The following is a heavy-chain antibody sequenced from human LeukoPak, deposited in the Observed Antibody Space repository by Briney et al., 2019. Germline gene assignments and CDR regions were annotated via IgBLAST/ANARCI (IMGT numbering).Heavy chain of an antibody. CDR1: GFTFSSYG. V-gene: IGHV3-30*18. Sequence: PGGSLRLSCAASGFTFSSYGMHWVRQAPGKGLEWVAVISYDGSNKYYADSVKGRFTISRDNSKNTLYLQMNSLRAEDTAVYHCAKDSGSRYSSSWLALYYYYYGMDVWGQGTTVTVSS. CDR2: ISYDGSNK. CDR3: AKDSGSRYSSSWLALYYYYYGMDV. J-gene: IGHJ6*02. D-gene: IGHD6-13*01.